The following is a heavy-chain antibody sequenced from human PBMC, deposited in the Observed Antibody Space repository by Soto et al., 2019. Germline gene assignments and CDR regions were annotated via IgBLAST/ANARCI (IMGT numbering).Heavy chain of an antibody. CDR2: ISSSGSTI. CDR1: GFTFSSYE. V-gene: IGHV3-48*03. J-gene: IGHJ4*02. D-gene: IGHD6-19*01. Sequence: GGSLRLSCAASGFTFSSYEMNWVRQAPGKGLEWVSYISSSGSTIYYADSVKGRFTVSRDNAKNSLYLQMNSLRAEDTAVYYCARSEGSSGWYPADYWGQGTLVTVSS. CDR3: ARSEGSSGWYPADY.